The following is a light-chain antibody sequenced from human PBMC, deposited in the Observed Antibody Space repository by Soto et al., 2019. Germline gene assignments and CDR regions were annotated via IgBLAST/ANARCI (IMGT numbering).Light chain of an antibody. CDR1: SSDVGGYNY. Sequence: QAVLTQPASVSGSPGQSITISCTGTSSDVGGYNYVSWYQHHPGKASRLMIYGVSNRPSGVSNRLSGSKSGNTAPLTISGLQAEDEADYYCSSYTSSATGVFGTGTKVTVL. V-gene: IGLV2-14*01. J-gene: IGLJ1*01. CDR3: SSYTSSATGV. CDR2: GVS.